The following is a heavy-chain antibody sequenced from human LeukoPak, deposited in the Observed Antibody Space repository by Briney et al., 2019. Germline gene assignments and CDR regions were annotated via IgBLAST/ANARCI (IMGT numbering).Heavy chain of an antibody. J-gene: IGHJ4*02. CDR3: TTRLQHHFDY. CDR1: GFTFSNYA. V-gene: IGHV3-23*01. CDR2: IHYSGGST. D-gene: IGHD2-15*01. Sequence: GGSLRLSCAASGFTFSNYAMSWVRQAPGKGLEWVSSIHYSGGSTYYADSVKGRFTISRDNSKNTLYLQMNSLRVEDTAVYYCTTRLQHHFDYWGQGTQVTVSS.